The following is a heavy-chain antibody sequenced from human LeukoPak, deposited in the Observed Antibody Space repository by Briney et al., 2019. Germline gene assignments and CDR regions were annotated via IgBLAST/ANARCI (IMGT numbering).Heavy chain of an antibody. CDR2: IYYSGST. CDR3: ARGLGGQSNWFDP. Sequence: SETLSLTCTVSGGSISRYYWSWIRQPSGKGREWIGYIYYSGSTNYNPSLKSRVTMSVDTSKNHFSLKLSSVTAADTAVYYCARGLGGQSNWFDPWGQGTLVTVSS. CDR1: GGSISRYY. J-gene: IGHJ5*02. D-gene: IGHD3-16*01. V-gene: IGHV4-59*12.